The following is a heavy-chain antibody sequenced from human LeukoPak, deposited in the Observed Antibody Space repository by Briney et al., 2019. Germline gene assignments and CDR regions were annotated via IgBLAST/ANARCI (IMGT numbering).Heavy chain of an antibody. CDR2: IYYSGST. D-gene: IGHD2-2*01. Sequence: PSETLSLTCTVSGYSISSGYYWGWIRQPPGKGLEWIGSIYYSGSTYYNPSLKSRVTISVDTSKNQFSLKLSSVTAADTAVYYCARDRTNVVPAARGPDYYYGMDVWGQGTTVTVSS. CDR1: GYSISSGYY. CDR3: ARDRTNVVPAARGPDYYYGMDV. V-gene: IGHV4-38-2*02. J-gene: IGHJ6*02.